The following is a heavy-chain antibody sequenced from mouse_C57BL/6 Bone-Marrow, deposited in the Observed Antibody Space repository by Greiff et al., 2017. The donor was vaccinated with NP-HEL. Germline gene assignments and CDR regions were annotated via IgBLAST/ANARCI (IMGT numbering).Heavy chain of an antibody. CDR3: ANPLGYFDV. J-gene: IGHJ1*03. CDR1: GYTFTSYG. V-gene: IGHV1-81*01. CDR2: IYPSSGNT. D-gene: IGHD1-2*01. Sequence: VQLQQPGAELVRPGASVKLSCKASGYTFTSYGISWVKQRTGQGLEWIGEIYPSSGNTYYNEKFKGKATLTAAKSSSTAYMELRGLTSEDSAVYFCANPLGYFDVWGTGTTVTVSS.